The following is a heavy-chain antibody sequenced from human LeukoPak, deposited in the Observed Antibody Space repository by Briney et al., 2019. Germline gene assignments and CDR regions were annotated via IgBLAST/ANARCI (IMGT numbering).Heavy chain of an antibody. CDR2: IIPIFGTA. V-gene: IGHV1-69*13. J-gene: IGHJ3*02. D-gene: IGHD3-10*01. CDR3: ARTYGSGSYLPNAFDI. CDR1: GGTFSSYA. Sequence: SVKVSCKASGGTFSSYAISWVRQAPGQGLEWMGGIIPIFGTANYAQKFQGRVTITADESTSTAYMELSSLRSEDTAVYYCARTYGSGSYLPNAFDIWGQGTMVTVSS.